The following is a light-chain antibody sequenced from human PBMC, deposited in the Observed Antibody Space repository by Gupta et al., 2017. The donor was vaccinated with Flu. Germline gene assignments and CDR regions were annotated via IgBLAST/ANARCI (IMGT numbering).Light chain of an antibody. CDR3: HSYASSINIYV. CDR1: SSNFVGEED. Sequence: VTNSCTGSSSNFVGEEDLNWYHQLTGTAPKLIIYGISNRPSGVSDRFSGSKSGTSASLTITGLQAEDEADYYCHSYASSINIYVFGAGTKITVL. J-gene: IGLJ1*01. V-gene: IGLV1-40*01. CDR2: GIS.